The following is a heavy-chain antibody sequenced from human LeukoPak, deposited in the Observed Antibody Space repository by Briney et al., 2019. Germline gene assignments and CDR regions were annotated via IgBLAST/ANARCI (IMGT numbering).Heavy chain of an antibody. CDR1: GYTFTGYY. Sequence: ASVKVSCKASGYTFTGYYMHWVRQAPGQGLEWMGRINLNSGGTNYAQKFQGRVTMTRDTSISTVYMELSRLRSDDTAVYYCARGDLPGPDYWGQGTLVTVSS. D-gene: IGHD1-14*01. V-gene: IGHV1-2*06. CDR2: INLNSGGT. CDR3: ARGDLPGPDY. J-gene: IGHJ4*02.